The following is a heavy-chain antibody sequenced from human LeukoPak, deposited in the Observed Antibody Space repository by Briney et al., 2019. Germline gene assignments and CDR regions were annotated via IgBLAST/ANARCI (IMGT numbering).Heavy chain of an antibody. CDR1: GGSISSGGYY. J-gene: IGHJ4*02. CDR3: AKTRSAPDIVVVPAAYYFDY. V-gene: IGHV3-23*01. D-gene: IGHD2-2*01. CDR2: ISGSGGST. Sequence: PSETLSLTCTVSGGSISSGGYYWSWVRQAPGKGLEWVSAISGSGGSTYYADSVKGRFTISRDNSKNTLYLQMNSLRAEDTAVYYCAKTRSAPDIVVVPAAYYFDYWGQGTLVTVSS.